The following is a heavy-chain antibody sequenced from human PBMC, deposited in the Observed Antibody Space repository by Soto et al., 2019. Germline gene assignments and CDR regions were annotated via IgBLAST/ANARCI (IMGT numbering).Heavy chain of an antibody. CDR3: ARGRRYSSSWYSDY. J-gene: IGHJ4*02. Sequence: QLQLQESGPGLVKPSETLSLTCTVSGGSISSSSYYWGWIRQPPGKGLEWIGSIHYSGSTYYNPSLTSRVTISGDTSKNQISLKLSSVTAADTAVYYCARGRRYSSSWYSDYWGQGTLVTVSS. CDR2: IHYSGST. V-gene: IGHV4-39*01. CDR1: GGSISSSSYY. D-gene: IGHD6-13*01.